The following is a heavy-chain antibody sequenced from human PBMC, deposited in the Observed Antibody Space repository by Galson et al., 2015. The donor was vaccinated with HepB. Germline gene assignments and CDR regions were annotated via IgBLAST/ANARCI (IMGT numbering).Heavy chain of an antibody. J-gene: IGHJ6*02. CDR2: INAGNGNT. CDR3: ARAAAAAGYYYGMDV. D-gene: IGHD6-13*01. Sequence: SVKVSCKASGYTFTSYAMHWVRQAPGQRLEWMGRINAGNGNTKYSQKFQGRVTITRDTSASTAYMELSSLRSEDTAVYYCARAAAAAGYYYGMDVWGQGTTVTVSS. CDR1: GYTFTSYA. V-gene: IGHV1-3*01.